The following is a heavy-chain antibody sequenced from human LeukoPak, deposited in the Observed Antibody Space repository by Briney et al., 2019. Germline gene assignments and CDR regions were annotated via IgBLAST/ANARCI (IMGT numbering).Heavy chain of an antibody. CDR1: GFTFSSYA. Sequence: GGSLRLSCAASGFTFSSYAIHWVRQAPGKGLECVAVILYAGSNKYYADSVKGRFTISRENSKNTLYLQMNSLRAEDTAVYYCARDQGDYWGQGTLVSVSS. CDR3: ARDQGDY. J-gene: IGHJ4*02. V-gene: IGHV3-30-3*01. CDR2: ILYAGSNK.